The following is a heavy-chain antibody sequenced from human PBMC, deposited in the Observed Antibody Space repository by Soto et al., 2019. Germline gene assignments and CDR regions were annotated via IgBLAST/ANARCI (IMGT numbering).Heavy chain of an antibody. CDR2: ISSSSSYI. CDR1: GFTFSSYS. V-gene: IGHV3-21*01. Sequence: EVQLVESGGGLVKPGGSLRLSCAASGFTFSSYSMNWVRQAPGKGLEWVSSISSSSSYIYYADSVKGQFTISRDNAKNSLYLQMNSLRAEDTAVYYCARFVRKAGHLDYWGQGTLVTVSS. D-gene: IGHD6-19*01. J-gene: IGHJ4*02. CDR3: ARFVRKAGHLDY.